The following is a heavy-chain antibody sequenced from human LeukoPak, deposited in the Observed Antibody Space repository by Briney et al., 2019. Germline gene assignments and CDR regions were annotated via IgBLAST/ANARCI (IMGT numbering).Heavy chain of an antibody. CDR1: GFTVSTNY. D-gene: IGHD6-19*01. CDR2: IYSADST. V-gene: IGHV3-53*01. J-gene: IGHJ4*02. Sequence: GGSLRLSCAASGFTVSTNYMSWVRQAPGKGLEWVSVIYSADSTYYADSVKGRFTISRDNSKNTLYLQMNSLRAGDTAVYYCATAVAGPPFDYWGQGTLVTVSS. CDR3: ATAVAGPPFDY.